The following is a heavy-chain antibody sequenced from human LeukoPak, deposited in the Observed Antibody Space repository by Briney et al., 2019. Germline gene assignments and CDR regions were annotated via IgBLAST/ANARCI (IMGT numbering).Heavy chain of an antibody. CDR2: ISGSGGST. D-gene: IGHD6-13*01. CDR1: GFTFSSYA. CDR3: AKGSSSWQMGAFDY. V-gene: IGHV3-23*01. J-gene: IGHJ4*02. Sequence: GGSLRLSCAASGFTFSSYAMSWVRQAPGKGLEWVSAISGSGGSTYYADSVKGRFTISRDNSKSTLYLQMNSLRAEGTAVYYCAKGSSSWQMGAFDYWGQGTLVTVSS.